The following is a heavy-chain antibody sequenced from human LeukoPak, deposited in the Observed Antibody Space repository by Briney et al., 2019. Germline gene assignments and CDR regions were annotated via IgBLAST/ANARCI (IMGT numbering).Heavy chain of an antibody. CDR2: IYYTGTT. D-gene: IGHD3-9*01. V-gene: IGHV4-59*01. Sequence: SETLSLTCTVSGGSLSSYYWSWIRQSPGKRLELIGQIYYTGTTFYNPSLNSRVTISLDTSKNEFSLKLTSVTAADTAVYYCARFSWDCSTASCHLTHWGQGALVTVSS. J-gene: IGHJ4*02. CDR3: ARFSWDCSTASCHLTH. CDR1: GGSLSSYY.